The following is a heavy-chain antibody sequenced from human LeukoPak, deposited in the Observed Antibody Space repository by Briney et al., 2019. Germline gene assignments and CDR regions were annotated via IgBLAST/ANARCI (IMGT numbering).Heavy chain of an antibody. J-gene: IGHJ6*02. CDR3: ARGLYDFWSGYPIRMDV. CDR2: INHSGST. CDR1: DGSINSYY. V-gene: IGHV4-34*01. Sequence: PSETLSLTCSVSDGSINSYYWNWIRRPPGKGLEWIGEINHSGSTNYNPSLKSRVTISVDTSKNQFSLKLSSVTAADTAVYYCARGLYDFWSGYPIRMDVWGQRTTVTVSS. D-gene: IGHD3-3*01.